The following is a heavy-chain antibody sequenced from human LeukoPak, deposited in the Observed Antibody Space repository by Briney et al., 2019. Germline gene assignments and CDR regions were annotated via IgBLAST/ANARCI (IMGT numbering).Heavy chain of an antibody. V-gene: IGHV3-21*01. CDR2: ISSSSSYI. CDR1: GFTFSSYW. CDR3: ARDVGIDDSSGYYPAENDY. Sequence: GGSLRLSCAASGFTFSSYWMSWVRQAPGKGLEWVSSISSSSSYIYYADSVKGRFTISRDNAKNSLYLQMNSLRAEDTAVYYCARDVGIDDSSGYYPAENDYWGQGTLVTVSS. J-gene: IGHJ4*02. D-gene: IGHD3-22*01.